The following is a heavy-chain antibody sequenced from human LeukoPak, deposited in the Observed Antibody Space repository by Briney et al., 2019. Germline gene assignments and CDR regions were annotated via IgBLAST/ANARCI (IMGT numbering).Heavy chain of an antibody. CDR2: IYPGDSDT. V-gene: IGHV5-51*01. CDR1: GYSFTSYW. Sequence: GESLKISCQGSGYSFTSYWIGWVRQMPGKGLGWMGIIYPGDSDTRYSPSFQGQVTISADKSISTAYLQWTSLKASDTAMYYCARELTRTYAFDIWGQGTMVTVSS. D-gene: IGHD3-10*01. J-gene: IGHJ3*02. CDR3: ARELTRTYAFDI.